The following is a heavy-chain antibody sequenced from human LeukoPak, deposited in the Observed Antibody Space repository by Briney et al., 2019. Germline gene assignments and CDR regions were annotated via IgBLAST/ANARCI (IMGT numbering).Heavy chain of an antibody. J-gene: IGHJ3*02. CDR2: IYYSGST. CDR3: ARAPFNDAFDI. Sequence: SETLSLTCTVSDGSISSYYWSWIRQPPGKGLEWIGYIYYSGSTNYNPSLKSRVTISVDTSKNQFSLKVNSVTAADTAVYYCARAPFNDAFDIWGQGTMVTVSS. CDR1: DGSISSYY. V-gene: IGHV4-59*08.